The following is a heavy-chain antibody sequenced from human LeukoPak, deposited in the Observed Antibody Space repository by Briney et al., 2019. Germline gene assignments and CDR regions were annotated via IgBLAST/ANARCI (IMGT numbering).Heavy chain of an antibody. V-gene: IGHV4-39*01. Sequence: SGTLSLACTVSGGSISSSSCFWGWIRQPPGKGLEWIGSIYYSGSTYYNPSLKSRVTISVDTSKNQFSLKLSSVTAADTAVYYCARHYYDSSGYYSGRPYYFDYWGQGTLVTVSS. CDR3: ARHYYDSSGYYSGRPYYFDY. CDR1: GGSISSSSCF. D-gene: IGHD3-22*01. J-gene: IGHJ4*02. CDR2: IYYSGST.